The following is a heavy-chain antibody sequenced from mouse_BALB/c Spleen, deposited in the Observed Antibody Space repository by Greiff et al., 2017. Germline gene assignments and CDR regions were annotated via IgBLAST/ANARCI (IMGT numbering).Heavy chain of an antibody. CDR1: GYTFTDYW. J-gene: IGHJ3*01. D-gene: IGHD3-2*01. V-gene: IGHV1-59*01. CDR3: AREVDSSGSLFAY. CDR2: IDTSDSYT. Sequence: VQLQQSGAELARPGASVKLSCKASGYTFTDYWMHWVKQRPGQGLEWIGAIDTSDSYTSYNQKFKGKATLTVDESSSTAYMQLSSLTSEDSAVYYCAREVDSSGSLFAYWGQGTLVTVSA.